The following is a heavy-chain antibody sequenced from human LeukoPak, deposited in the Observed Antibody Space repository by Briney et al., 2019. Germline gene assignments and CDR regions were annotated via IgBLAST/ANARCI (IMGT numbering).Heavy chain of an antibody. Sequence: GESLKISCKGSGYSFTCYWIGWVRQMPGKGLEWMGIIYPGDSDTRYSPSLQGQATISADKSISTAYLQWSSLKASDIAMYYCARPLGAVAGGWIDYWGQGTLVTVSS. D-gene: IGHD6-19*01. CDR1: GYSFTCYW. J-gene: IGHJ4*02. CDR3: ARPLGAVAGGWIDY. V-gene: IGHV5-51*01. CDR2: IYPGDSDT.